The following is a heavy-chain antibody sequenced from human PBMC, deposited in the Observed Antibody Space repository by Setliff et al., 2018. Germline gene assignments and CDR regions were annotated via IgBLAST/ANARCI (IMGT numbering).Heavy chain of an antibody. V-gene: IGHV2-5*02. CDR2: TFWDDDK. Sequence: SGPTLVNPTETLTLTCTFSGFSLSTNTVGVGWIRQPPGKALEWLAVTFWDDDKRYSPSLQHRLTINKDTSKNQVVLTMANVDPVDTATYYCAHFTVGYDISGYLFSWGQGTLVTVS. CDR1: GFSLSTNTVG. D-gene: IGHD3-22*01. CDR3: AHFTVGYDISGYLFS. J-gene: IGHJ5*02.